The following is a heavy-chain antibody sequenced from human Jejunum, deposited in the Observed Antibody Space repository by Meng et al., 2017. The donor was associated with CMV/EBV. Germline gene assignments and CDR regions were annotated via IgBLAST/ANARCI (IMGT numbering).Heavy chain of an antibody. Sequence: SGYTFTGYYLHWVRQAPGQGLEWMGRINPNIGGTDYAQNFQGRVTMTRDASINTAYMELSRLTSDDTAVYYCARARAYTTAWAGIDYWGQGTLVTVFS. J-gene: IGHJ4*02. CDR3: ARARAYTTAWAGIDY. CDR2: INPNIGGT. V-gene: IGHV1-2*06. CDR1: GYTFTGYY. D-gene: IGHD6-19*01.